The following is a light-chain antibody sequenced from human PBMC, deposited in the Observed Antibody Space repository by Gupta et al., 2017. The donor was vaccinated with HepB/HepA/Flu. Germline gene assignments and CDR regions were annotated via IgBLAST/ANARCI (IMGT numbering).Light chain of an antibody. V-gene: IGLV1-47*01. CDR1: SSNVGRSF. Sequence: SMLTQPPSASGTPGQRVTISCSGSSSNVGRSFVDWYQQCPGAAPKLLIYRNDQRPSGGPDRFSGAKSGSSASLAISGRRAEDEANYYCAAWDNSRRPVAFGGGTKLTVL. CDR2: RND. J-gene: IGLJ2*01. CDR3: AAWDNSRRPVA.